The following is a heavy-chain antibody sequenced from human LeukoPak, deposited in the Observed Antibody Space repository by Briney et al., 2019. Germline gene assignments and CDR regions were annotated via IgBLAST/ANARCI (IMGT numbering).Heavy chain of an antibody. D-gene: IGHD5-18*01. V-gene: IGHV3-73*01. CDR1: GFTFSGSA. Sequence: PGGSLRFSCAASGFTFSGSAMHWVRQASGKGLEWVGRIRSKANSYATTYAASVKGRFTISRDDSKNTAYLQMNSLKTEDTAVYYCTRLFQYSLDYWGQGTLATVSS. CDR3: TRLFQYSLDY. J-gene: IGHJ4*02. CDR2: IRSKANSYAT.